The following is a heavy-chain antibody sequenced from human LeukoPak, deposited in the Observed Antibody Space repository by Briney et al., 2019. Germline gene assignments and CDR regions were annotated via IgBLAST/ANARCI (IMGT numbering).Heavy chain of an antibody. CDR2: IWYDGSNK. D-gene: IGHD3-10*01. Sequence: GGSLRLSCAASGFTFSSYGMHWVRQAPGKGLEWVAVIWYDGSNKYYADSVKGRFTISRDNSKDTLYLQMNSLRAEDTAVYYCAREGRLARGAFDIWGQGTMVTVPS. V-gene: IGHV3-33*01. CDR1: GFTFSSYG. J-gene: IGHJ3*02. CDR3: AREGRLARGAFDI.